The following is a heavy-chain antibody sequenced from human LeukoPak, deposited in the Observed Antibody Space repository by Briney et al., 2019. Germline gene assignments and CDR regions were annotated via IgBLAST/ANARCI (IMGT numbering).Heavy chain of an antibody. Sequence: GGSLRLSCAVSGFTFSSYAMSWVRQAPGKGLEWVSYISSSSSTIYYADSVKGRFTISRDSAKNSLYLQMNSLRDEDTAVYYCAPHRDGSYPFDFWGQGTLVTVSS. D-gene: IGHD1-26*01. CDR1: GFTFSSYA. CDR3: APHRDGSYPFDF. V-gene: IGHV3-48*02. CDR2: ISSSSSTI. J-gene: IGHJ4*02.